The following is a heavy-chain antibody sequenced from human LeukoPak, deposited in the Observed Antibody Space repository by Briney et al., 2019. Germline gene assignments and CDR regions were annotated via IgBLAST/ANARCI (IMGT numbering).Heavy chain of an antibody. D-gene: IGHD5-24*01. CDR1: GFTFSNAW. CDR3: TTDGLRRWLQIVVFDY. J-gene: IGHJ4*02. CDR2: IKSKTDGGAT. Sequence: GGSLRLSCAASGFTFSNAWMSWVRQAPGKGLEWVGRIKSKTDGGATDYAAPVKGRFTISRDDSKNTLYLQMNSLKTEDTAVYYCTTDGLRRWLQIVVFDYWGQGTLVTVSS. V-gene: IGHV3-15*01.